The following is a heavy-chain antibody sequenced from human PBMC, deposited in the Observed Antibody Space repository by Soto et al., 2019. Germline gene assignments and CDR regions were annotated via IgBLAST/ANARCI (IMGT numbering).Heavy chain of an antibody. CDR2: INHSGST. CDR1: GGSFSGYY. J-gene: IGHJ4*02. CDR3: ARVRGYYGSGSYYKYYFDY. Sequence: SETLSLTCAIYGGSFSGYYWSWIRQPPGKGLEWIGEINHSGSTNYNPSLKSRVTISVDTSKNQFSLKLSSVTAADTAVYYCARVRGYYGSGSYYKYYFDYWGQGTLVTVS. D-gene: IGHD3-10*01. V-gene: IGHV4-34*01.